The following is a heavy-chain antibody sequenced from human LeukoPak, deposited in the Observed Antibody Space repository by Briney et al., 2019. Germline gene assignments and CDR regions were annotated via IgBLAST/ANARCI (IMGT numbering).Heavy chain of an antibody. Sequence: GGSLRLSCAVSGFTLSSYWMHWVRQAPGKGLEWVANIKQDGSEKYYVDSVKGRFTISRDNAKNSLYLQMNSLRAEDTAVYYCARDWTAVDVWGQGTTVTVSS. V-gene: IGHV3-7*01. J-gene: IGHJ6*02. D-gene: IGHD3/OR15-3a*01. CDR1: GFTLSSYW. CDR2: IKQDGSEK. CDR3: ARDWTAVDV.